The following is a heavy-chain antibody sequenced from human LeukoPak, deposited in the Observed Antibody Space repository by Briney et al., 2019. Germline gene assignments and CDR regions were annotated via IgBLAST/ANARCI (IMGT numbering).Heavy chain of an antibody. CDR3: ARYRYCSSTSCYHFDY. CDR2: IIPIFGTA. V-gene: IGHV1-69*13. CDR1: GGTFSSYA. J-gene: IGHJ4*02. D-gene: IGHD2-2*01. Sequence: SVKVSCKASGGTFSSYAISWVRQAPGQGLEWMGGIIPIFGTANYAQKFQGRVTITADESTSTAYMELSSLRSEDTAVYYCARYRYCSSTSCYHFDYWGQGTLVTVSS.